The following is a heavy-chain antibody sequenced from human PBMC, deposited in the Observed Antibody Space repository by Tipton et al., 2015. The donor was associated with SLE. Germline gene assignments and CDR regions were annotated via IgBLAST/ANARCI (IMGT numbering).Heavy chain of an antibody. J-gene: IGHJ3*02. CDR1: GDSISGDY. D-gene: IGHD1-14*01. CDR3: ARQPSNTATFDI. Sequence: TLSLTCTVSGDSISGDYWSWIRQPAGKGLEWIGRIYTSGSTNYNPPLKSRVSMSVDTSKNQFSLRLTSVTTADTAVYYCARQPSNTATFDIWGQGTLVTVSS. CDR2: IYTSGST. V-gene: IGHV4-4*07.